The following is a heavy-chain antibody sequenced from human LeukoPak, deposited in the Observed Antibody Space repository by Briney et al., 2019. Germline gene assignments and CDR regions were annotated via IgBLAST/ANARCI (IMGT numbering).Heavy chain of an antibody. CDR3: ARGRSGRLSWYWFDP. CDR2: IYYSGST. J-gene: IGHJ5*02. CDR1: GGSISNHY. V-gene: IGHV4-59*11. D-gene: IGHD6-13*01. Sequence: SETLSLTCTVSGGSISNHYWSWIRQPPGKGLEWIGYIYYSGSTNYNPSLKSRVTISVDTSKNQFSLKLSSVTAADTAVYYCARGRSGRLSWYWFDPWGQGTLVTVSS.